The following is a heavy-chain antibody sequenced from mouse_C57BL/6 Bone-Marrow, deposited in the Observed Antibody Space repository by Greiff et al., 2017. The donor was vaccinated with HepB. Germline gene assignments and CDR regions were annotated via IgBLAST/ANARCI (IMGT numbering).Heavy chain of an antibody. CDR1: GYTFTTYS. CDR3: ARHNSSGYLDY. Sequence: QVQLQQSGAELVKPGASVKMSCKASGYTFTTYSIEWMKQSHGKSLEWIGIFHPYNDDTKYNEKFKCKATLTVEKSSSTAYLELSRLTSDDSAVYYCARHNSSGYLDYWGQGTPLTVSS. V-gene: IGHV1-47*01. D-gene: IGHD3-2*02. CDR2: FHPYNDDT. J-gene: IGHJ2*01.